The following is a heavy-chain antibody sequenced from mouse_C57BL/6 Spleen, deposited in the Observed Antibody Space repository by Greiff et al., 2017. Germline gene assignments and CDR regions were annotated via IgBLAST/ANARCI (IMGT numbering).Heavy chain of an antibody. D-gene: IGHD1-1*01. Sequence: QVQLKESGAELARPGASVKLSCKASGYTFTSSGISWVKQRTGQGLEWIGEIYPRSGNTYYNEKFKGKATLTADKSSSTAYMELRSLTSEDSAVYFCARHYGSSPYYYAMDYWGQGTSVTVSS. V-gene: IGHV1-81*01. CDR3: ARHYGSSPYYYAMDY. J-gene: IGHJ4*01. CDR1: GYTFTSSG. CDR2: IYPRSGNT.